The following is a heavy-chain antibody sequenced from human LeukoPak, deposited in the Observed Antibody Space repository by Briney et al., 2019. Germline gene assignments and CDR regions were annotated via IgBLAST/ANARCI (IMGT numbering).Heavy chain of an antibody. J-gene: IGHJ4*02. CDR3: ARSRDWNYDY. D-gene: IGHD1-7*01. V-gene: IGHV5-51*01. CDR2: IYPGDYDT. CDR1: GYGFTSYW. Sequence: GESLKISCKGSGYGFTSYWIGWVRQMPGKGLEWMGIIYPGDYDTRYSPSFQSQVTISADKSINTAYLQWNSLKASDTAIYYCARSRDWNYDYWGQGTLVTVSS.